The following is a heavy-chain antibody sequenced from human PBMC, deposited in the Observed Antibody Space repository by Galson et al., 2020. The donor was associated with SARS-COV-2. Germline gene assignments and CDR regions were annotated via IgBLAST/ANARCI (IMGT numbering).Heavy chain of an antibody. Sequence: ASVKVSCKASGYTFTGYYMHWVRQAPGQGLEWMGWINPNSGGTNYAQKIQGRVTMTRDTSISTAYMELSRLRSDDTAVYYCASARGYYGSGSYYTFDYWGQGTLVTVSS. J-gene: IGHJ4*02. D-gene: IGHD3-10*01. CDR2: INPNSGGT. V-gene: IGHV1-2*02. CDR1: GYTFTGYY. CDR3: ASARGYYGSGSYYTFDY.